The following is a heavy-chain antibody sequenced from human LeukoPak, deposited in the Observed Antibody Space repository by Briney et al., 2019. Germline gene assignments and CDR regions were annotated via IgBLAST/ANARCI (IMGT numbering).Heavy chain of an antibody. D-gene: IGHD3-22*01. Sequence: GGSLRLSCAASGFTFSGYEMNWVSQAPGKGLEWVSYISSSGSTIYYADSVKGRFTISRDNAKNSLYLQMNSLRAEDTAVYYCARDDDYYDSSGYFDYWGQGTLVTVSS. CDR1: GFTFSGYE. CDR3: ARDDDYYDSSGYFDY. CDR2: ISSSGSTI. J-gene: IGHJ4*02. V-gene: IGHV3-48*03.